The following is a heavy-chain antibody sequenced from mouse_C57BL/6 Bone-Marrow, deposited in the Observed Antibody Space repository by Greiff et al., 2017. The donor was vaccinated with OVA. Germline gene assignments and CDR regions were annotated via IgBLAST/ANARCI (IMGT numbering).Heavy chain of an antibody. CDR2: ISNLAYSI. CDR1: GFTFSDYG. D-gene: IGHD1-1*01. V-gene: IGHV5-15*01. CDR3: ARQYYYGSSSYYFDY. Sequence: EVKVVESGGGLVQPGGSLKLSCAASGFTFSDYGMAWVRQAPRKGPEWVAFISNLAYSIYYADTVTGRFTISRENAKNTLYLEMSSLRSEDTAMYYCARQYYYGSSSYYFDYWGQGTTLTVSS. J-gene: IGHJ2*01.